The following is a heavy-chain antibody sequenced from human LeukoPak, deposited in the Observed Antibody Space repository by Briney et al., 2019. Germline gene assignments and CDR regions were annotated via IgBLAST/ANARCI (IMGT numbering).Heavy chain of an antibody. CDR2: INHSGST. J-gene: IGHJ4*02. Sequence: SETLSLTCAVYGGSFSGYYWSWIRQPPGKGLEWIGEINHSGSTNYNPSLKSRVTISVDTSKNQFSLKLSSVTAADTAVYYCAGVSYSGSYYEGYYFDYWGQGTLVTVSS. V-gene: IGHV4-34*01. CDR3: AGVSYSGSYYEGYYFDY. CDR1: GGSFSGYY. D-gene: IGHD1-26*01.